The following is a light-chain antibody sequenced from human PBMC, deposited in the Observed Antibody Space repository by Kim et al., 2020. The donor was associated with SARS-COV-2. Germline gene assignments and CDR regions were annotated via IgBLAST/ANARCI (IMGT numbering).Light chain of an antibody. CDR2: DVS. CDR1: SSDVGGYNY. Sequence: QSTLTQPASVSGSPGQSITISCTGTSSDVGGYNYVSWYQQHPGRAPKLMIYDVSKRPSGVSTGFSGSKSGNTASLTISGLQAEDEGDYYCSSYARGSTVVFGGGTQLTVL. CDR3: SSYARGSTVV. J-gene: IGLJ2*01. V-gene: IGLV2-14*01.